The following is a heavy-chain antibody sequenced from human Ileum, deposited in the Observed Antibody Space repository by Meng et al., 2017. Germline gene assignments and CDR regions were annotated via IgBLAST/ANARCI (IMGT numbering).Heavy chain of an antibody. Sequence: GESLKISCAASGLTFSVYGMHWVRQAPGKGLEWVAFISQDGTHKFYADSVKGRFTISRDNSKNTLFLQMNNLSDDTAVYYCARGGSAWSGDFWGQGTLVTVSS. D-gene: IGHD6-19*01. CDR2: ISQDGTHK. CDR3: ARGGSAWSGDF. J-gene: IGHJ4*02. V-gene: IGHV3-30*01. CDR1: GLTFSVYG.